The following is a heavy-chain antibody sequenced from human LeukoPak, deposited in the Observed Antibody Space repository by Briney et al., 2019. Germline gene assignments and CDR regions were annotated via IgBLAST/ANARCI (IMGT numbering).Heavy chain of an antibody. J-gene: IGHJ4*02. CDR2: ISYEGLSK. Sequence: GRSLRLSCAASGFTFSDYAMHWVRQSPGKGLDWVASISYEGLSKYYADSVKGRFTISRDNAKNSLYLQMNSLRAEDTAVYYCARDRDGYNSSPFEYWGQGTLVTVSS. CDR3: ARDRDGYNSSPFEY. D-gene: IGHD5-24*01. V-gene: IGHV3-30-3*01. CDR1: GFTFSDYA.